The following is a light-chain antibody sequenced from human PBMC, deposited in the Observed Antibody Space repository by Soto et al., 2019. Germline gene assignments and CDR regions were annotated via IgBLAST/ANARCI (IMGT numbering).Light chain of an antibody. CDR2: GNS. CDR3: QSYDSSLSGSRV. V-gene: IGLV1-40*01. J-gene: IGLJ1*01. CDR1: SSNIGAGYD. Sequence: QPVLTQPPSVSGAPGQRVTISCTGSSSNIGAGYDVHWYQQLPGTAPKLLICGNSNRPSGVPDRFSGSKSGTSASLAITGLQAEDEADYYCQSYDSSLSGSRVFGTGTKVTVL.